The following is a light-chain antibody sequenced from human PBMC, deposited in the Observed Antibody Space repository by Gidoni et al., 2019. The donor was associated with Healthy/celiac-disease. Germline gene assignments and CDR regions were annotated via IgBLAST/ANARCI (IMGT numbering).Light chain of an antibody. CDR2: GAS. V-gene: IGKV3-20*01. Sequence: ILLTQSPGTLSLSPGERATLSCRASQSVSSSYLAWYQQKPGQAPRLLIYGASSRATGIPDRLSGSGSGTDFTLTISRLEPEDFAVYYCKQYGSSPWTFGQGTKVEIK. CDR1: QSVSSSY. J-gene: IGKJ1*01. CDR3: KQYGSSPWT.